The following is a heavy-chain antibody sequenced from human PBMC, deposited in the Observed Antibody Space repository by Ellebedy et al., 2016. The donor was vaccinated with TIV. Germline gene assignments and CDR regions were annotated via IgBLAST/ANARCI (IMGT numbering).Heavy chain of an antibody. D-gene: IGHD6-13*01. Sequence: GESLKISCAASGFTFSSYWMSWVRQAPGKGLEWVANIKQDGSEKYYVDSVKGRFNISRDNAKNSLYLQMNSLRADDTAVYYCARESSSTWYSDYYGMDVWGQGTTVTVSS. CDR1: GFTFSSYW. CDR2: IKQDGSEK. CDR3: ARESSSTWYSDYYGMDV. V-gene: IGHV3-7*03. J-gene: IGHJ6*02.